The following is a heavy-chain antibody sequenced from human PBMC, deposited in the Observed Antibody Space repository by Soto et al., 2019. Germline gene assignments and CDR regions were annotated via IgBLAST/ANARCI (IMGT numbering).Heavy chain of an antibody. V-gene: IGHV3-23*01. J-gene: IGHJ4*02. CDR2: ISGSGGST. Sequence: GGSLRLSCAASGFTFSSYAMSWVRQAPGKGLEWVSAISGSGGSTYYADSVKGRFTISRDNSKNTLYLQMNSLRAEDTAVYYCAKVRKWGYDFWSGYYSFDYWGQGTLVTVSS. CDR3: AKVRKWGYDFWSGYYSFDY. D-gene: IGHD3-3*01. CDR1: GFTFSSYA.